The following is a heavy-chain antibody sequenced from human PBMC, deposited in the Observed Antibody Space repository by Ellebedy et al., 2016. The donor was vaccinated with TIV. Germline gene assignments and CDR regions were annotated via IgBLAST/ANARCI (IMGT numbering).Heavy chain of an antibody. Sequence: GESLKISCAASGFTFSSYAMHWVRQTPGKGLEWVAVISYDGTNEYYADSVKGRFTISRDNSKNTLYLQVNSLRAEDTAVYYCAADRYCSGGNCYWVDYWGQGTLVTVSS. V-gene: IGHV3-30*04. D-gene: IGHD2-15*01. J-gene: IGHJ4*02. CDR3: AADRYCSGGNCYWVDY. CDR2: ISYDGTNE. CDR1: GFTFSSYA.